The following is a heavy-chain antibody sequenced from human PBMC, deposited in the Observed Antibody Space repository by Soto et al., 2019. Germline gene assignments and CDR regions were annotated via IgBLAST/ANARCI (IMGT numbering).Heavy chain of an antibody. J-gene: IGHJ4*01. CDR1: GGSISSSTYY. Sequence: SETLSLTCTVSGGSISSSTYYWGWIRQPPGKGLEWIGSLYYSGSTYYNPSLRSRVTISVDTSKNQFSMKLSSVTAADSAVYYCPRHHLDHQQLLYYFDSWGHGTLITVSS. CDR3: PRHHLDHQQLLYYFDS. CDR2: LYYSGST. V-gene: IGHV4-39*01. D-gene: IGHD3-10*01.